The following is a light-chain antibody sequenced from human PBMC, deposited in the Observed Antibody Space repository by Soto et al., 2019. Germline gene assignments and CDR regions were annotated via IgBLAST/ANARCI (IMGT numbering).Light chain of an antibody. CDR1: SGHSSYA. CDR2: LNSDGSH. V-gene: IGLV4-69*02. CDR3: QTWGTGIRV. Sequence: QPVLTQSPSASASLGASVKLTCTLSSGHSSYAIAWHQQQPEKGPRYLMKLNSDGSHSKGDGIPDRFSGSISGAGRYLTISSLQSEDEADYYCQTWGTGIRVFGGGTKLTVL. J-gene: IGLJ3*02.